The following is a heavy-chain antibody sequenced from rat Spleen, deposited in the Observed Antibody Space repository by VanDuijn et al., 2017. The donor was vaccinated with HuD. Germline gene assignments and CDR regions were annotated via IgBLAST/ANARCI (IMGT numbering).Heavy chain of an antibody. J-gene: IGHJ4*01. CDR3: TTDRTGALMDA. D-gene: IGHD5-1*01. V-gene: IGHV5-20*01. CDR1: GFTFINYD. Sequence: EVQLVESGGGLVQPGRSLKVSCEASGFTFINYDMAWVRQAPKRGLEWVAYISYDGGSIYYRDSVKGRFTISRDNAKSTLYLQMDSLRSEDTATYYCTTDRTGALMDAWGQGASVTVSS. CDR2: ISYDGGSI.